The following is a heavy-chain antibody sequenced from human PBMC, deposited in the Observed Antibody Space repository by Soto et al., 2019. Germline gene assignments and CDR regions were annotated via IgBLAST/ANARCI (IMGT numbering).Heavy chain of an antibody. CDR1: GFTFSSYA. J-gene: IGHJ4*02. D-gene: IGHD2-2*01. V-gene: IGHV3-21*01. CDR3: ARDPYCSSTSCHLDY. Sequence: PGGSLRLSCAASGFTFSSYAMSWVRQAPGKGLEWVSAISGSGSNTYYADSVKGRFTISRDNAKNSLYLQMNSLRAEDTAVYYCARDPYCSSTSCHLDYWGQGTLVTVSS. CDR2: ISGSGSNT.